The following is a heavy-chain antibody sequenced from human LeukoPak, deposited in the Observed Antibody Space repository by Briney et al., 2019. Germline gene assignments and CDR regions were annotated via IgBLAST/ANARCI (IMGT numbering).Heavy chain of an antibody. CDR2: IYHSGST. J-gene: IGHJ4*02. Sequence: PSETLSLTCAVSGGSISSGGYSWSWIRQPPGKGLEWIGYIYHSGSTYYNPSLKSRVTISVDRSKNQFSLKLSSVTAADTAVYYCARGRRYYFDYWGQGTLVTVSS. V-gene: IGHV4-30-2*01. CDR1: GGSISSGGYS. CDR3: ARGRRYYFDY.